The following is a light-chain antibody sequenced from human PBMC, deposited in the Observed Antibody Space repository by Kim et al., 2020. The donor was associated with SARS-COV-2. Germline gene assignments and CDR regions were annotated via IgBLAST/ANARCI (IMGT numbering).Light chain of an antibody. Sequence: SASVRDRVTITCRASQSISSWLAWYQQKPGKAPKLLIYDASSLESGVPSRFSGSGSGTEFTLTISSLQPDDFATYYCQQYNSYPYTFGQGTKLEI. CDR1: QSISSW. J-gene: IGKJ2*01. V-gene: IGKV1-5*01. CDR3: QQYNSYPYT. CDR2: DAS.